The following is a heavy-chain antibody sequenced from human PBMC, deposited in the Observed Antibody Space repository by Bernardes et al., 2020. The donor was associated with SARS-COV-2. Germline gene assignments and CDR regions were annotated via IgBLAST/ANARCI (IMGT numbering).Heavy chain of an antibody. J-gene: IGHJ4*02. Sequence: SVKVSCKASGFTFTSSAMQWVRQARGQRLEWIGWIVVGSGNTNYAQKFQERVTITRDMSTSTAYMELSSLRSEDTAVYYCAAGAVYVSGGDYWGQRTLVAVSS. CDR2: IVVGSGNT. CDR1: GFTFTSSA. CDR3: AAGAVYVSGGDY. V-gene: IGHV1-58*02. D-gene: IGHD3-10*01.